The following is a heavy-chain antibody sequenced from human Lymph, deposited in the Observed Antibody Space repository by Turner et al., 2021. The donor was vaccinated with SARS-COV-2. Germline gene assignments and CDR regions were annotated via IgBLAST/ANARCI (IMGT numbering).Heavy chain of an antibody. J-gene: IGHJ4*02. Sequence: QVQLVQSGAEVTKPGSSVKVSCKASGGTFSSYAISWVRQAPGQGLEWMGGIIPMLDIANDAQKFQGRVTITADKSTSTAYMELSSLRSEDTAVYYCARDVTGPLGYWGQGTLVTVSS. CDR3: ARDVTGPLGY. CDR1: GGTFSSYA. D-gene: IGHD1-20*01. CDR2: IIPMLDIA. V-gene: IGHV1-69*10.